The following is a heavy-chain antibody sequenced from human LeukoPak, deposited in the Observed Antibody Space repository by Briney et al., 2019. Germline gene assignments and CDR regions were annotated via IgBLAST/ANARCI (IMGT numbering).Heavy chain of an antibody. J-gene: IGHJ5*02. D-gene: IGHD6-6*01. CDR1: GGSISSYY. CDR2: IYTSGST. CDR3: ARRRGIAARPGWFDP. Sequence: SETLSLTRTVSGGSISSYYWSWIRQPPGKGLEWIGYIYTSGSTNYNPSLKSRVTISVDTSKNQFSLKLSSVTAADTAVYYCARRRGIAARPGWFDPWGQGTLVTVSS. V-gene: IGHV4-4*09.